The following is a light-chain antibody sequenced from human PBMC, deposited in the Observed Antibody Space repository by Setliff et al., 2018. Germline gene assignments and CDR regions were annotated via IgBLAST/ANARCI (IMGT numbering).Light chain of an antibody. V-gene: IGLV1-44*01. CDR3: AAWDDNLSGYV. CDR2: TND. Sequence: QSVLTQPPSASGTPGQRVTISCSGRNSNIGSNAVSWYNQLPGSAPKLLIYTNDQRSSGVPDRFSGSKSGASASLAITGLQSEDEADYYCAAWDDNLSGYVFGTGTKVTVL. CDR1: NSNIGSNA. J-gene: IGLJ1*01.